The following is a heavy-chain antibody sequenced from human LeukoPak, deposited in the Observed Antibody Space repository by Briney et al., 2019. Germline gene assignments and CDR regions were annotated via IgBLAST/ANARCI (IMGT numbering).Heavy chain of an antibody. V-gene: IGHV4-30-2*01. CDR2: ISAAGTT. CDR1: VGSISSGGYY. J-gene: IGHJ5*02. D-gene: IGHD5-12*01. Sequence: SSETLSLTCTVAVGSISSGGYYWSWIRQPPGKGLEWIAYISAAGTTFYNPSLKSRVTISLDRSKNQFSLKLSSVTAADTAVYYCARTDEGGIVATELVRFDPWGQGTLVTVSS. CDR3: ARTDEGGIVATELVRFDP.